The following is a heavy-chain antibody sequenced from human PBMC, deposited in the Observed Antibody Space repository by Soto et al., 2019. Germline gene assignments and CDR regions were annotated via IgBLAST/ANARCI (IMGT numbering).Heavy chain of an antibody. CDR2: ISATGGGT. J-gene: IGHJ4*02. CDR3: AKDRRAGGNSAFYFDF. Sequence: RGSLILACASSVFKFSNYAMSWVRQAPGRGLEWVSLISATGGGTYYADSVKGRFTISRGNSHNTLYLQVHSLTAEDTAVYYCAKDRRAGGNSAFYFDFWGQGAQVTVSS. V-gene: IGHV3-23*01. D-gene: IGHD3-16*01. CDR1: VFKFSNYA.